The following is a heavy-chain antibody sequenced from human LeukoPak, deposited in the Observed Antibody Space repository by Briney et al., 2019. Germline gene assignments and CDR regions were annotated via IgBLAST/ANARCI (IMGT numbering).Heavy chain of an antibody. CDR1: GFIFSSYW. CDR3: ARGWPYYYDSSGYFYFEY. V-gene: IGHV3-7*01. J-gene: IGHJ4*02. CDR2: IKQDGSEK. Sequence: GGSLRLSCAASGFIFSSYWMSWVRQAPGKGLEWVANIKQDGSEKYYVDSVKGRFTISRDNAKNSLYLQMNSLRAEDTAVYYCARGWPYYYDSSGYFYFEYWGQGTLVTVSS. D-gene: IGHD3-22*01.